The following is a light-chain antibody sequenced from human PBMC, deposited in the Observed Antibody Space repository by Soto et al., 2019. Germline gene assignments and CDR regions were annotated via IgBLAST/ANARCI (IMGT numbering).Light chain of an antibody. CDR1: QSVSSSY. Sequence: EIVLTQSPGTLSLSPGERATLSCRASQSVSSSYLAWYQQKPGQAPRLLIYGASSRATGIPDRFSDSGSGTDFTLTISRLEPEDFAVYYCQQYGSSPYTFGQGTKLGIK. CDR2: GAS. CDR3: QQYGSSPYT. J-gene: IGKJ2*01. V-gene: IGKV3-20*01.